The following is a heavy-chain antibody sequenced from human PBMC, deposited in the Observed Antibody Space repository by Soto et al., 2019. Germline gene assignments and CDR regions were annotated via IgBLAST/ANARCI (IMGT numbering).Heavy chain of an antibody. Sequence: GGSLRLSCAASGFTFSSYGMHWVRQAPGKGLEWVAVIWYDGSNKYYADSVKGRFTISRDNSKNTLYLQMNSLRAEDTAVYYCARDRTSGWLQWELLGLDYWGQGTLVTVSS. CDR3: ARDRTSGWLQWELLGLDY. CDR1: GFTFSSYG. J-gene: IGHJ4*02. V-gene: IGHV3-33*01. CDR2: IWYDGSNK. D-gene: IGHD5-12*01.